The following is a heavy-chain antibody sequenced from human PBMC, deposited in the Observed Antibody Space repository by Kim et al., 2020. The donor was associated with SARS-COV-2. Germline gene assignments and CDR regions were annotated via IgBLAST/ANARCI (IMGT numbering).Heavy chain of an antibody. J-gene: IGHJ6*02. CDR2: ISGDGGST. CDR3: AKIRDSSSWWGGAQYGMDV. CDR1: GFTFDDYA. Sequence: GGSLRLSCAASGFTFDDYAMHWVRQAPGKGLEWVSLISGDGGSTYYADSVKGRFTISRDNSKNSLYLQMNSLRTEDTALYYCAKIRDSSSWWGGAQYGMDVWGQGTTVTVSS. D-gene: IGHD6-13*01. V-gene: IGHV3-43*02.